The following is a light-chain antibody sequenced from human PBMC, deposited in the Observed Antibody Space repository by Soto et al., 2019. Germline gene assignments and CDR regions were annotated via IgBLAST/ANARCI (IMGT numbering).Light chain of an antibody. CDR1: ETVATI. V-gene: IGKV3-15*01. J-gene: IGKJ1*01. Sequence: VVITQSPATLSVSPGERAKLSSRASETVATILAWYQQKPGQAPLLLISGASTRAAGISDRFRGSGSGTEFTLTIRSLRSEGSAIYYCQQYFAWPPVTFGQGTKGDI. CDR3: QQYFAWPPVT. CDR2: GAS.